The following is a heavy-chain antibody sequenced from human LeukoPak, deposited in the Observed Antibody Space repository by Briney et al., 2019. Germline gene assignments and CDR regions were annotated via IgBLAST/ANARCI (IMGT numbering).Heavy chain of an antibody. CDR1: GFSFSDAW. CDR3: TTTPLGYCTGSGCYSYFDY. D-gene: IGHD2-8*02. Sequence: GGSLRLSCGASGFSFSDAWMNWVRQAPGKGLEWVGRVKSETNGGTTDYAAPVKGRFTILRDDSENTLYLQMDSLKTEDTAIYYCTTTPLGYCTGSGCYSYFDYWGQGTLVTVSS. V-gene: IGHV3-15*01. CDR2: VKSETNGGTT. J-gene: IGHJ4*02.